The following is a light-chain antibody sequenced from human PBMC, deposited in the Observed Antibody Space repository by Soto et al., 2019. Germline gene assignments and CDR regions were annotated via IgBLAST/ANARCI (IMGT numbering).Light chain of an antibody. J-gene: IGKJ1*01. CDR3: HQYGTSPWT. V-gene: IGKV3-20*01. Sequence: ELVLTQSPGTLSLSPGERATLSCRASQSVSSIYLAWYQQKPGQAPSLLIYGASSRATDIPDRFSGSESGTDFTLTISRLEPEDFAVYYCHQYGTSPWTFGQGTNVEIK. CDR2: GAS. CDR1: QSVSSIY.